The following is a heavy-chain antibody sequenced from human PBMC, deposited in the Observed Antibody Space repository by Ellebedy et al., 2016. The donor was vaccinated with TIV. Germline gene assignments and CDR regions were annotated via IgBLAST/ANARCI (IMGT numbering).Heavy chain of an antibody. J-gene: IGHJ4*02. Sequence: AASVKVSCKASGYSFVNYYIQWVRQAPGHGLEWVGIIDPSDGSTSYTQRFQGRITLTRDTSTTTVYMSLSSLRFADTAMYYCALASFDYWGQGTQVTVSS. D-gene: IGHD1-1*01. V-gene: IGHV1-46*01. CDR3: ALASFDY. CDR1: GYSFVNYY. CDR2: IDPSDGST.